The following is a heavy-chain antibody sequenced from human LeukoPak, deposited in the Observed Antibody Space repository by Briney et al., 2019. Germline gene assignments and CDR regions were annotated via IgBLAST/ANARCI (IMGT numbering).Heavy chain of an antibody. CDR3: ARRRITMVENYFDY. CDR2: IFYTGST. V-gene: IGHV4-59*08. J-gene: IGHJ4*02. D-gene: IGHD3-10*01. Sequence: SETLSLTCTVSGGSISSYYWIWIRQPPGKGLEWIGYIFYTGSTNYNPSLKSRVAISVDTSKNQFSLKLSSVTAADTAVYYCARRRITMVENYFDYWGQGTLVTVSS. CDR1: GGSISSYY.